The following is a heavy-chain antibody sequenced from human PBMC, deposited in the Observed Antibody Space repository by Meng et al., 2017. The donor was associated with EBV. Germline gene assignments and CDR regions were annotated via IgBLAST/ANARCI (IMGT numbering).Heavy chain of an antibody. D-gene: IGHD6-19*01. CDR2: VHYTGST. J-gene: IGHJ5*02. V-gene: IGHV4-39*01. Sequence: QLQPRESCPGQVNPSETLSLTGTVPGDSISSFYYWGWIRQPPGRGLEWIGSVHYTGSTYYSPSLKSRVTVSVDTSKNQFSLRLTSVTAADTAVYYCARPFPSWQSPRLDPFGAWGQGTLVTVSS. CDR3: ARPFPSWQSPRLDPFGA. CDR1: GDSISSFYY.